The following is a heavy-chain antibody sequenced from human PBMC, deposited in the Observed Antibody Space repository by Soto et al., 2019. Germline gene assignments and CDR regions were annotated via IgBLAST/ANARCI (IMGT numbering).Heavy chain of an antibody. D-gene: IGHD3-22*01. Sequence: PSETLSLTCTVSGGSITSSSFYWGWIRQPPGKGLEWIGSIYYSGSTYNNPSLKSRVTISVDTSKNQFSLKLSSVTAADTAVYYCAGLKYFHSSDYLVQWGQGTRVTVSS. CDR3: AGLKYFHSSDYLVQ. J-gene: IGHJ4*02. V-gene: IGHV4-39*01. CDR2: IYYSGST. CDR1: GGSITSSSFY.